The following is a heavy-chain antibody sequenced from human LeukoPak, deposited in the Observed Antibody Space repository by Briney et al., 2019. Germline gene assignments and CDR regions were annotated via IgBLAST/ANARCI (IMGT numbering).Heavy chain of an antibody. CDR1: GDSISNNNW. V-gene: IGHV4-4*02. D-gene: IGHD6-13*01. Sequence: SETLSLTCVVSGDSISNNNWWSWVRQPPGKGLEWIGEINHSGSTNYNPSLKSRVTISVDTSKNQFSLKLTSVTAADTAVYYCARFITAAGLHAFDIWGQGTMVTVSS. CDR3: ARFITAAGLHAFDI. J-gene: IGHJ3*02. CDR2: INHSGST.